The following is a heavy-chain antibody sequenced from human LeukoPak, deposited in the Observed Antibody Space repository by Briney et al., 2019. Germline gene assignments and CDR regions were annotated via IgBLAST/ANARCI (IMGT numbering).Heavy chain of an antibody. CDR1: GYTFTSYD. D-gene: IGHD6-13*01. Sequence: ASVKVSCKASGYTFTSYDINWVRQATGRGLEWMGWMNPNSGNTGYAQKFQGRVNMTRNTSISTAYMELSSLRSEDTAVYYCARNGQQVRYFQHWGQGTLVTVSS. CDR2: MNPNSGNT. CDR3: ARNGQQVRYFQH. J-gene: IGHJ1*01. V-gene: IGHV1-8*01.